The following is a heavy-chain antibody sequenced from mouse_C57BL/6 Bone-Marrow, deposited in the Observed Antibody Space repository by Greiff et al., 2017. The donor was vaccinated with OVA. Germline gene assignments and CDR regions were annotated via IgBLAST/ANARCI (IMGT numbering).Heavy chain of an antibody. Sequence: QVQLQQSGAELARPGASVKLSCKASGYTFTSYGISWVKQRPGQGLEWIGEIYPRSGNTYYNEKFKGKATLTADKSSSTAYMELRSLTSEDAAVYVCASGGYDYCDYGGQGTTLTVSS. V-gene: IGHV1-81*01. CDR1: GYTFTSYG. CDR3: ASGGYDYCDY. J-gene: IGHJ2*01. CDR2: IYPRSGNT.